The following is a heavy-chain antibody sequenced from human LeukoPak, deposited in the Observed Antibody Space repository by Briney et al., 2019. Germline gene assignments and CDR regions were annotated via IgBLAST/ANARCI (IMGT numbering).Heavy chain of an antibody. CDR2: IYTSGST. V-gene: IGHV4-61*02. Sequence: SETLSLTCTVSGGSISSGSYYWSWIRQPAGKGLEWIGRIYTSGSTNYNPSLKSRVTISVDTSKNQFSLKLSSVTAADTAVYYCAREGGITVFGVAQPGGAFDIWGQGTMVIVSS. D-gene: IGHD3-3*01. CDR3: AREGGITVFGVAQPGGAFDI. J-gene: IGHJ3*02. CDR1: GGSISSGSYY.